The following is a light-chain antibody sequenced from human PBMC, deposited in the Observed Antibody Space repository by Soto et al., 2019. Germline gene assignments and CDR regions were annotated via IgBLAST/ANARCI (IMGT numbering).Light chain of an antibody. J-gene: IGLJ3*02. CDR1: SSNIESNT. CDR2: SNK. V-gene: IGLV1-44*01. Sequence: QSVLTQPPSASGTPGQRVTISCSGSSSNIESNTVNWYQQLPGMAPKLLIFSNKQRPSGVSDRISGSKSGTSASLAISGLQSEDEADYYCATWDDSLSGWVLGGGTKLTVL. CDR3: ATWDDSLSGWV.